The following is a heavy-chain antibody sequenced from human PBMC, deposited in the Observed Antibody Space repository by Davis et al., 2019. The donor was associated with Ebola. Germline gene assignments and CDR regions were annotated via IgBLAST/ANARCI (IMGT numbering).Heavy chain of an antibody. V-gene: IGHV3-23*01. J-gene: IGHJ4*02. CDR3: AKVGGIWLHHYFDY. CDR1: GFTFSSFV. CDR2: ISGGGGNT. D-gene: IGHD5-18*01. Sequence: PGGSLRLSCAATGFTFSSFVMTWVRQAPGKGLEWVSSISGGGGNTHDADSVQGRFTISRDNSKNTLYLQMNSLRAEDTAIYYCAKVGGIWLHHYFDYWGQGTLITVSS.